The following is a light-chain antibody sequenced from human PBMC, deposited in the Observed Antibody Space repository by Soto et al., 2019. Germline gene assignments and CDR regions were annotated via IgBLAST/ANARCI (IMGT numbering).Light chain of an antibody. J-gene: IGKJ4*01. CDR1: QGIGSN. CDR2: GAS. Sequence: IQLTQSPSSLSASGGDRVTITCRASQGIGSNLTWYLQKPGEAPKLLVYGASTLQSGVPSRFSGSGSGTVFTLTITSLQPEDFATYYCQQSNSYPLTFGGGTK. V-gene: IGKV1-9*01. CDR3: QQSNSYPLT.